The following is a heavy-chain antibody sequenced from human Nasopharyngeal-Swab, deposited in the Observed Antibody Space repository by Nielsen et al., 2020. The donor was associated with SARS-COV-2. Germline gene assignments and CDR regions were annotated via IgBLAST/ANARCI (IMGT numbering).Heavy chain of an antibody. CDR1: GGTFSSYA. Sequence: KVSCKASGGTFSSYAISWVRQAPGQGLEWMGRIIPILGIANYAQKFQGRVTITADKSTSTAYMELSSLRSEDTAVYYCASRISSGSPNWYFDLWGRGTLVTVSS. J-gene: IGHJ2*01. V-gene: IGHV1-69*04. CDR3: ASRISSGSPNWYFDL. CDR2: IIPILGIA. D-gene: IGHD3-10*01.